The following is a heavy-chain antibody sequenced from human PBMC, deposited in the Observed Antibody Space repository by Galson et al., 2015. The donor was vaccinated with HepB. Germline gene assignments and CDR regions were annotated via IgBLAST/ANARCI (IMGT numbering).Heavy chain of an antibody. D-gene: IGHD2-8*02. CDR2: ISTNSGKT. Sequence: SVKVSCKASGYTFTSNGLSWVRQAPGKGLEWMGWISTNSGKTNYAQKFQGRVTLTTDTSTTTAYMELRSLRSDDTAVYYCARLARNCSGDTCYPPFYFDSWGQGTLVTVSA. CDR1: GYTFTSNG. CDR3: ARLARNCSGDTCYPPFYFDS. V-gene: IGHV1-18*04. J-gene: IGHJ4*02.